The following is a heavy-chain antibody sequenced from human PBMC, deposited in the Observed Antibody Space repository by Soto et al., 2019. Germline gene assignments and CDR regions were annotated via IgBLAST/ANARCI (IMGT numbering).Heavy chain of an antibody. CDR1: GFSLNTDGEG. CDR2: IYWDDDE. J-gene: IGHJ4*02. V-gene: IGHV2-5*02. Sequence: QITLKESGPTQVKPTQTLTRTCSFSGFSLNTDGEGVGWVRQPPGEALEWLALIYWDDDERYSPSLKTRLTNTRDPSKNQVVLIMTNMDPVDTATYYCAHSRNLITEDAQVGDFDYWGQGTLVTVSS. CDR3: AHSRNLITEDAQVGDFDY. D-gene: IGHD3-10*01.